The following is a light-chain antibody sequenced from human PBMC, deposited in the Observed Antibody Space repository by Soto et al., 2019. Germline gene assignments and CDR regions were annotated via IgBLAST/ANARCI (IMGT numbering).Light chain of an antibody. V-gene: IGLV1-44*01. CDR1: SSNIGSNT. Sequence: QSVLTQPPSASGTPGQRVTISCSGSSSNIGSNTLNWYQQLPGTAPKHLIYSNNQRPSGVPDRFSGSKSGTSASLAISGLQSEDEDDYYCAAWDDSLNGVVFGGGTKLTVL. CDR2: SNN. J-gene: IGLJ2*01. CDR3: AAWDDSLNGVV.